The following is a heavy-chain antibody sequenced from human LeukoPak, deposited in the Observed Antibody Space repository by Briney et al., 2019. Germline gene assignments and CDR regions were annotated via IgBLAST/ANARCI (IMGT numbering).Heavy chain of an antibody. CDR3: ARGSYCSGGSCYPLRYYYYMDV. CDR1: GYTFTSYD. V-gene: IGHV1-8*01. D-gene: IGHD2-15*01. CDR2: MNPNSGNT. J-gene: IGHJ6*03. Sequence: ASVKVSCKASGYTFTSYDINWVRQATGQGLEWMGWMNPNSGNTGYAQKFQGRVTMTRNTSISTAYMELSSLRSEDTAVYYCARGSYCSGGSCYPLRYYYYMDVWGKGTTVTVSS.